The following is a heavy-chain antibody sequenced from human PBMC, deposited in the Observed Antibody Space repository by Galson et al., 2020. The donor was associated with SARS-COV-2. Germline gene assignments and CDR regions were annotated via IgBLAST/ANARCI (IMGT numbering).Heavy chain of an antibody. D-gene: IGHD3-9*01. Sequence: KIGESLKISCKGSGYTFTSYWIGWVRQMPGKGLEWMGIVYPDDSDTKYSPSFEGRVAISADKSTNTAHVQWTSLRASDTAVYYCVRVCLFGWHCDDHWGQGTLVTVSP. V-gene: IGHV5-51*01. CDR2: VYPDDSDT. CDR1: GYTFTSYW. J-gene: IGHJ4*02. CDR3: VRVCLFGWHCDDH.